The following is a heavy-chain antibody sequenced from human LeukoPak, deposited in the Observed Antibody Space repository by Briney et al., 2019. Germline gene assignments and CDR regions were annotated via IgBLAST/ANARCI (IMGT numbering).Heavy chain of an antibody. CDR1: GASISNSNFY. D-gene: IGHD1-26*01. J-gene: IGHJ4*02. V-gene: IGHV4-39*07. CDR3: ARGRFQRVGALDY. Sequence: SETLSLTCTVSGASISNSNFYWGWIRQPPGKGLEWIGSVYYSGGTYYNPSLKSRITISVDTSRNQFSLKLSSVTAADTAVYYCARGRFQRVGALDYWGQGTLVTFSS. CDR2: VYYSGGT.